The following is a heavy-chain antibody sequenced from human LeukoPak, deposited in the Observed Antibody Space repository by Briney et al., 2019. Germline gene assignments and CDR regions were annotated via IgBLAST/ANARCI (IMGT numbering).Heavy chain of an antibody. D-gene: IGHD1-26*01. V-gene: IGHV3-23*01. CDR2: ISGSGGST. J-gene: IGHJ6*02. CDR3: ARGGATYYYYGLDV. CDR1: GFTFSSYA. Sequence: GGSLRLSCAVSGFTFSSYAMSWVRQAPGKGLEWVSAISGSGGSTYYADSVKGRFTISRDNSKNTLYLQMNSLRAEDTAVYYCARGGATYYYYGLDVWGQGTTVTVSS.